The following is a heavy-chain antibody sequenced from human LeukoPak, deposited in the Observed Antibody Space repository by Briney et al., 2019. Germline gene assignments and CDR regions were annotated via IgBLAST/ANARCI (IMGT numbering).Heavy chain of an antibody. V-gene: IGHV3-66*02. J-gene: IGHJ4*02. Sequence: PGGSLRLSCAASGFTVSSNYMSWVRQAPGKGLEWVSVIYSGGSTYYAGSVKGRFTISRDNSKNTLYLQMNSLRAEDTAVYYCARDSIRLSLPRSSSTSAFDYWGQGTMVTVSS. CDR2: IYSGGST. CDR3: ARDSIRLSLPRSSSTSAFDY. CDR1: GFTVSSNY. D-gene: IGHD6-6*01.